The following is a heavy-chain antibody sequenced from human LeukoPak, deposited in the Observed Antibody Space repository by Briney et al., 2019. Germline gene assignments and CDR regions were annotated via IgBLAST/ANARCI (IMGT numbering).Heavy chain of an antibody. CDR3: ARGFPPRRQYDSSGYYSYYFDY. J-gene: IGHJ4*02. V-gene: IGHV1-18*01. D-gene: IGHD3-22*01. CDR1: GYTFTSYG. CDR2: ISAYNGNT. Sequence: AASVKVSCKTSGYTFTSYGISWVRQAPGQGLEWMGWISAYNGNTHSAQKLQGRVTMTTDTSTSTAYMELRSLRSDDTAVYYCARGFPPRRQYDSSGYYSYYFDYWGQGTLVTVSS.